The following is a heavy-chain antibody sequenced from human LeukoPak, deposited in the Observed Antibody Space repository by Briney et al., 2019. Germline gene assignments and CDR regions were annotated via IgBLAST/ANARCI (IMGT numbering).Heavy chain of an antibody. Sequence: PGGSLRLSCAVSGFTFSSYAMSWVRQAPGKGLEWVSAISGSGGSTYYADSVKGRFTISRDNSKNTLYLQMNSLRAEDTAVYYCAKETRITGTTYVDYWGQGTLVTVSS. CDR1: GFTFSSYA. CDR3: AKETRITGTTYVDY. V-gene: IGHV3-23*01. CDR2: ISGSGGST. D-gene: IGHD1-20*01. J-gene: IGHJ4*02.